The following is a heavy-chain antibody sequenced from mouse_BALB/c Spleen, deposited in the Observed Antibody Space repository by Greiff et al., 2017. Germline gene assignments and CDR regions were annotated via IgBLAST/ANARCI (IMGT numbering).Heavy chain of an antibody. V-gene: IGHV1S81*02. CDR3: APIYYDYDGYWYFDV. D-gene: IGHD2-4*01. J-gene: IGHJ1*01. Sequence: QVQLKQPGAELVKPGASVKLSCKASGYTFTSYWMHWVKQRPGQGLEWIGEINPSNGRTNYNEKFKSKATLTVDKSSSTAYMQLSSLTSEDSAVYYCAPIYYDYDGYWYFDVWGAGTTVTVSS. CDR1: GYTFTSYW. CDR2: INPSNGRT.